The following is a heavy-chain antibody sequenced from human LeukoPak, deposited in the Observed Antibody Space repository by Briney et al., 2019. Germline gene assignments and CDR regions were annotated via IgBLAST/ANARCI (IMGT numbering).Heavy chain of an antibody. J-gene: IGHJ6*03. CDR2: INWNGGST. CDR3: AREGDPPFVVPAAMGYYYYYYMDV. Sequence: GGSLRLSCAASGFTFDDYGMSWVRQAPGKGPERVSGINWNGGSTGYADSVKGRFTISRDNAKNSLYLQMNRLRAEDTALYYCAREGDPPFVVPAAMGYYYYYYMDVWGKGTTVTVSS. CDR1: GFTFDDYG. D-gene: IGHD2-2*01. V-gene: IGHV3-20*04.